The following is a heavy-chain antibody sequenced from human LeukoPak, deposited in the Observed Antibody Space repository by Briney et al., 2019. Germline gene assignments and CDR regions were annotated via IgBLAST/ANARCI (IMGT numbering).Heavy chain of an antibody. J-gene: IGHJ4*02. V-gene: IGHV1-18*01. D-gene: IGHD3-3*01. CDR1: GYTLGRFG. Sequence: ASVKVSCKASGYTLGRFGISWVRQAPGQGLEWMGDISGNNGKTNYAQKFQGRVTMTTDTSTSTAYMELRSLRSDDTAVYYCARCAIYGVVTAEIDYWGQGTLVTVSS. CDR3: ARCAIYGVVTAEIDY. CDR2: ISGNNGKT.